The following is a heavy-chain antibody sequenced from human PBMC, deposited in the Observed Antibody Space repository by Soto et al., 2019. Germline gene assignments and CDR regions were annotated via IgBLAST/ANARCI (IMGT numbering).Heavy chain of an antibody. CDR1: GGPFSGYY. Sequence: PSETLSLTCAVYGGPFSGYYWSWIRQPPGKGLEWIGEINHSGSTNYNPSLKSRVTISVDTSKNQFSLKLSSVTAADTAVYYCARGLGAAAAHQYGYWGQGTLVTVSS. CDR3: ARGLGAAAAHQYGY. V-gene: IGHV4-34*01. J-gene: IGHJ4*02. D-gene: IGHD6-13*01. CDR2: INHSGST.